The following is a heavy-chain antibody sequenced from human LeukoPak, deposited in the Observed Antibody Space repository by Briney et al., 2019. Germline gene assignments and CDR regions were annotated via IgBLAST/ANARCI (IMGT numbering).Heavy chain of an antibody. J-gene: IGHJ3*02. V-gene: IGHV3-30*04. CDR1: GFTFSSYA. Sequence: GGSLRLSCAASGFTFSSYAMHWVRQAPGKGLEWVAVISYDGSNKYYADSVKGRFTISRDNSKNTLYLQMNSLKTEDTAVYYCTTEEGSGCPLAFDIWGQGTMVTVSS. D-gene: IGHD3-22*01. CDR2: ISYDGSNK. CDR3: TTEEGSGCPLAFDI.